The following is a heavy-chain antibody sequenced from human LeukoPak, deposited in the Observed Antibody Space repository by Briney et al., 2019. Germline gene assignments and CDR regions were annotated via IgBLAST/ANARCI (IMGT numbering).Heavy chain of an antibody. CDR2: IYYSGST. V-gene: IGHV4-59*01. Sequence: SETLSLTCTVSGGSISSYYWSWIRQPPGKGLEWIGYIYYSGSTNYNPSLKSRVTISVDTSKNQFSLKLSSVTAADTAVYYCAGDSSGYHSIDYWGQGTLVTVSS. CDR3: AGDSSGYHSIDY. CDR1: GGSISSYY. J-gene: IGHJ4*02. D-gene: IGHD3-22*01.